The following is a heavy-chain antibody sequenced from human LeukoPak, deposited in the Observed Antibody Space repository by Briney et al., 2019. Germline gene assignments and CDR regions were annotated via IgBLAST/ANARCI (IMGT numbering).Heavy chain of an antibody. Sequence: SETLSLTCAVYGGSFSGYYWSWIRQPPGKGLEWIGEINHSGSTYYNPSLKSRVTISVDMSKNQFSPKLSSVTAADTAVYYCASQITGDLYYYYYYMDVWGKGTTVTVSS. V-gene: IGHV4-34*01. CDR2: INHSGST. CDR3: ASQITGDLYYYYYYMDV. J-gene: IGHJ6*03. D-gene: IGHD7-27*01. CDR1: GGSFSGYY.